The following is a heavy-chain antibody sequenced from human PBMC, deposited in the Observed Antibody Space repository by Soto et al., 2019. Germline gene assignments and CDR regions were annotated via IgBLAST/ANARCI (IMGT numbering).Heavy chain of an antibody. CDR3: ARDKGPLHYGDLRSFGMDV. CDR2: IWYDGSNK. V-gene: IGHV3-33*01. Sequence: QVQLVESGGGVVQPGRSLRLSCAASGFTFSSYGMHWVRQAPGKGLEWVAVIWYDGSNKYYADSVKGRFTISRDNAKNTLYLQMNSLRAEDTAVYYCARDKGPLHYGDLRSFGMDVWGQGTTVTVSS. CDR1: GFTFSSYG. J-gene: IGHJ6*02. D-gene: IGHD4-17*01.